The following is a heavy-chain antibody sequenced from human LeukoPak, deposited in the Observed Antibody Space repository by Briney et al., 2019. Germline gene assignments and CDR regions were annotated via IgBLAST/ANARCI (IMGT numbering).Heavy chain of an antibody. J-gene: IGHJ4*02. CDR3: ARVQTYFFDSRGLFYFDY. V-gene: IGHV4-31*03. CDR2: IYFSGST. D-gene: IGHD3-22*01. Sequence: SQTLSLTCTVSGDSISTGGYYWSWVRQHPGRGLEWIGNIYFSGSTNYNPSLKRRVAIPVDTSKNQFFLNLASVTVADTAVYYCARVQTYFFDSRGLFYFDYWGQGTLVTVSS. CDR1: GDSISTGGYY.